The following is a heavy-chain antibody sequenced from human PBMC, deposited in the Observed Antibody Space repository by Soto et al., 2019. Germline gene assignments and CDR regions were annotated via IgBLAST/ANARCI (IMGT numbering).Heavy chain of an antibody. J-gene: IGHJ4*02. D-gene: IGHD1-26*01. CDR3: ARGGAMGVDY. CDR2: IYFDGITT. V-gene: IGHV3-74*01. CDR1: GLTFTTHW. Sequence: EVQLVESGGGVVQPGGPLGLPVPAPGLTFTTHWMPWVRQPQGKGLGWVSRIYFDGITTNYADSVKGRLTVSRDNAKNTVYLHVNTLRDEDTAVYYCARGGAMGVDYWGQGTLVTVSS.